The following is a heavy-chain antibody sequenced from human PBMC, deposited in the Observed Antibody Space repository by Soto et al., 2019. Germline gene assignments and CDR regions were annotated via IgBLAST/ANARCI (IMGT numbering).Heavy chain of an antibody. CDR3: AREGNLGRWIQPLDS. V-gene: IGHV4-59*01. CDR2: IHYNGNT. D-gene: IGHD2-2*03. CDR1: GGSISSYY. J-gene: IGHJ4*02. Sequence: SETLSLTGTGSGGSISSYYWSWIRQPPGKGLEWIGNIHYNGNTKYSPSLKSRVTMSVDTSKNHFSLKLISVTTADTAVYFCAREGNLGRWIQPLDSWGQGTLVTVSS.